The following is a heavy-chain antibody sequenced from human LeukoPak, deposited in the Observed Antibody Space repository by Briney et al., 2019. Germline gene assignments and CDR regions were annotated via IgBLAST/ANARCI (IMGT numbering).Heavy chain of an antibody. CDR3: AKASWVSRADAVL. CDR2: LRGDGET. D-gene: IGHD3-16*01. CDR1: GFTFSNYA. V-gene: IGHV3-23*01. J-gene: IGHJ4*02. Sequence: GGSLRLSCAASGFTFSNYAMSWVRQAPARGLEWVASLRGDGETFYPDSVKGRFTLSRDDSRNAVYLQMNNLRVEDTAVYFCAKASWVSRADAVLWGQGTLVSVSS.